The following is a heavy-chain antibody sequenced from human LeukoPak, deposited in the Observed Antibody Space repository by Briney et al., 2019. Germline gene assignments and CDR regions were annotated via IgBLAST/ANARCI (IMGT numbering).Heavy chain of an antibody. Sequence: ASVKVSCKASGYTFTSYGINWVRQAPGQGLEWMGWISAYNGNTKYAQKIQGRVTMTTDTPTSTAYMELRSLRSDDTAVYYCASGVYSGYDWELDCWGQGTLVTVSS. CDR1: GYTFTSYG. CDR3: ASGVYSGYDWELDC. J-gene: IGHJ4*02. D-gene: IGHD5-12*01. V-gene: IGHV1-18*01. CDR2: ISAYNGNT.